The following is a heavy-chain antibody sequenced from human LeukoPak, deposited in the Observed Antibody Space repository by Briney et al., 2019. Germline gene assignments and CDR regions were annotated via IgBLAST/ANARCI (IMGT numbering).Heavy chain of an antibody. V-gene: IGHV3-53*01. CDR3: ARGVGQDAFDI. CDR2: IYSGGST. D-gene: IGHD1-26*01. J-gene: IGHJ3*02. Sequence: GGSLRLSCAASGFTVRNNYMSWVRQAPGKGLEWVSVIYSGGSTYCADSVKGRFTFSKDNSKNTLYLQMTNLRVEDTAAYYCARGVGQDAFDIWGQGTMVTVSS. CDR1: GFTVRNNY.